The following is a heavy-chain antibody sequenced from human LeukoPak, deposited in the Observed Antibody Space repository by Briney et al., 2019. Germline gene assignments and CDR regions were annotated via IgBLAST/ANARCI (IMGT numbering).Heavy chain of an antibody. V-gene: IGHV3-11*01. Sequence: GGSLRLSCAASEFTLSDYYMSWIRQAPGKGLEWVSYISRSGTTIYYADSVKGRFTISRDNAKNSLYLQMNSLRADDTAVYFCARDKYETSGCFVYWGQGALVTVSS. CDR1: EFTLSDYY. CDR3: ARDKYETSGCFVY. CDR2: ISRSGTTI. D-gene: IGHD3-22*01. J-gene: IGHJ4*02.